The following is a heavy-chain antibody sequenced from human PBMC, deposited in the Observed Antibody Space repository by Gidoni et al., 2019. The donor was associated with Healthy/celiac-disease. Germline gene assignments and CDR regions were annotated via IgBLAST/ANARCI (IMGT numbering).Heavy chain of an antibody. Sequence: QVQLVESGGGVVQPGRSLRLSCAASGFTFSSYAMHWVRQAPGKGLEWVAVISYDGSNKYYADSVKGRFTISRDNSKNTLYLQMNSLRAEDTAVYYCARVSDLKAAEYYYYGMDVWGQGTTVTVSS. CDR1: GFTFSSYA. CDR3: ARVSDLKAAEYYYYGMDV. J-gene: IGHJ6*02. V-gene: IGHV3-30-3*01. D-gene: IGHD6-13*01. CDR2: ISYDGSNK.